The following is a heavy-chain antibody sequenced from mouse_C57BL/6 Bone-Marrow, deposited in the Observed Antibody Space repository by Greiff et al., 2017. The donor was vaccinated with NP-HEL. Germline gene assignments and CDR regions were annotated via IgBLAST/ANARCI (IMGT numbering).Heavy chain of an antibody. CDR2: ISNLAYSI. D-gene: IGHD2-3*01. CDR3: ASLDDGYYAFAY. V-gene: IGHV5-15*01. Sequence: EVQLVESGGGLVQPGGSLKLSCAASGFTFSDYGMAWVRQAPRKGPEWVAFISNLAYSIYYADTVTGRFIIPRENAKNTLYLEMSSLRSEDTAMDSCASLDDGYYAFAYWGQGTLVTVSA. CDR1: GFTFSDYG. J-gene: IGHJ3*01.